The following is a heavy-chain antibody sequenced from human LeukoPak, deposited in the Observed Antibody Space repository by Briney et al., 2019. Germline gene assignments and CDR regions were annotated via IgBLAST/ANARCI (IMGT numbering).Heavy chain of an antibody. V-gene: IGHV3-66*01. CDR1: GFTVSSNY. CDR3: ARGTVGLGAYYHYYMDL. CDR2: IHSGGTT. D-gene: IGHD3/OR15-3a*01. Sequence: GGSLRLSCAASGFTVSSNYMSWVRQAPGKGLEWVSVIHSGGTTYYADSVKGRFTISSDSSKNTLYLQMNSLTVEDTAVYYCARGTVGLGAYYHYYMDLWGKGTTVTISS. J-gene: IGHJ6*03.